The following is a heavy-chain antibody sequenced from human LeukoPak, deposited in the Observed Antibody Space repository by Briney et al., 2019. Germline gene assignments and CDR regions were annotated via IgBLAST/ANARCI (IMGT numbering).Heavy chain of an antibody. D-gene: IGHD6-19*01. CDR1: GGSFSGYY. J-gene: IGHJ4*02. V-gene: IGHV4-34*01. Sequence: SETLSLTCAVYGGSFSGYYWSWIRQPPGKGLEWIGEINHSGSTNYNPSLKSRVTMSVDTSKNQFSLNLSSVTAANTAVYYCARQKQWLVQWGQGTLVTVSS. CDR3: ARQKQWLVQ. CDR2: INHSGST.